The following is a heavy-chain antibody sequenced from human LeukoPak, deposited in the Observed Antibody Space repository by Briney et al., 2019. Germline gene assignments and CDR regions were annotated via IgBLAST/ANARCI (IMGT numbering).Heavy chain of an antibody. D-gene: IGHD1-26*01. CDR1: GFTFSSYA. Sequence: GGSLRLSCAASGFTFSSYAMHWVRQAPGKGLEWVSGISWNSGSIGYADSVKGRFTISRDNAKNSLYLQMNSLRAEDTALYYCAKDKGYSGSYYYFDYWGQGTLVTVSS. CDR3: AKDKGYSGSYYYFDY. V-gene: IGHV3-9*01. J-gene: IGHJ4*02. CDR2: ISWNSGSI.